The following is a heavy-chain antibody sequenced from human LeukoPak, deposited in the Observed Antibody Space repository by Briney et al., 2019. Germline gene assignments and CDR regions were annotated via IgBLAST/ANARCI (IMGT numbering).Heavy chain of an antibody. CDR2: IYHSGST. V-gene: IGHV4-38-2*02. Sequence: SETLSLTCTVSGYSISSGYYWGWIRQPPGKGLEWIGSIYHSGSTYYNPSLKSRVTISVDTSKNQFSLKLSSVTAADTAVYYCARSYCSSTSCYVGIDYWGQGTLVTVSS. CDR3: ARSYCSSTSCYVGIDY. D-gene: IGHD2-2*01. J-gene: IGHJ4*02. CDR1: GYSISSGYY.